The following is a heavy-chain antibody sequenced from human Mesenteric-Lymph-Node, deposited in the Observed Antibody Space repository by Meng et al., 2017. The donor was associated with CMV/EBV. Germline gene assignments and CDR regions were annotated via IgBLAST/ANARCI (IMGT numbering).Heavy chain of an antibody. J-gene: IGHJ6*02. CDR1: GFAFDDYA. V-gene: IGHV3-9*03. D-gene: IGHD3-10*01. CDR3: ARDFGPGSTRSNYFYGVDV. CDR2: IIWNSGRT. Sequence: GGSLRLSCAASGFAFDDYAMHWVRQVPGKGLEWVSGIIWNSGRTAYADSVKGRFTISRDKAKNSLYLHLTSLRTEDMALYYCARDFGPGSTRSNYFYGVDVWGQGTTVTVSS.